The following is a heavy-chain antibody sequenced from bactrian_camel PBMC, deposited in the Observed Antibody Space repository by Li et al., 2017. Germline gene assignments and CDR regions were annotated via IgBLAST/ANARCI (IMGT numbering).Heavy chain of an antibody. J-gene: IGHJ4*01. V-gene: IGHV3S40*01. CDR1: GFTFGHYD. Sequence: DVQLVESGGGLVQPGGSLRLSCAASGFTFGHYDMNWVRQTPGKGLEWVSRITESGGSTWYTDSVKGRFTISRDNAKNTLYLQLNSLKTEDAAMYYCAARDRAECSGSWESARDNYRYWGQGTQVTVS. D-gene: IGHD2*01. CDR2: ITESGGST. CDR3: AARDRAECSGSWESARDNYRY.